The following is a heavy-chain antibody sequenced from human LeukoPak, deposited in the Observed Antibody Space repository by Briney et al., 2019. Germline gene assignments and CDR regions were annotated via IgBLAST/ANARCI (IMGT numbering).Heavy chain of an antibody. CDR1: GSTFSSYS. CDR3: ARRIAARPRSPPFDY. V-gene: IGHV3-23*01. D-gene: IGHD6-6*01. CDR2: ISGGGENT. J-gene: IGHJ4*02. Sequence: GGSLKLSCAASGSTFSSYSMTWVRQAPGKGLEWVSAISGGGENTYYADSVKGRFTISRDNSKSTLYLQMHSLRAEDTAVYYCARRIAARPRSPPFDYWGQGTLATVSS.